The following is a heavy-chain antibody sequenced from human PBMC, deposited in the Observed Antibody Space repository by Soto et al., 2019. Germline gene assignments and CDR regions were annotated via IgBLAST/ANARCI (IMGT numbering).Heavy chain of an antibody. CDR2: ISGYNANT. CDR3: ARMGDVPYYYYGLDG. V-gene: IGHV1-18*01. J-gene: IGHJ6*02. CDR1: GYSFTRYG. D-gene: IGHD3-16*01. Sequence: QVQLVQSGAEVKKPGASVKVSCKASGYSFTRYGISWVRQAPGQGLEWMGWISGYNANTNYPENLQGRVTMTTDTSTSTAYMEVRNLISDDTAVYYCARMGDVPYYYYGLDGWGQGTTVTVSS.